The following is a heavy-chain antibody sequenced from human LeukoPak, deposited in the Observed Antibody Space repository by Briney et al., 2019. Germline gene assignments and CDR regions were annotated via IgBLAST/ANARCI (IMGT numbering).Heavy chain of an antibody. V-gene: IGHV3-48*03. CDR1: GFTFSSYA. D-gene: IGHD3/OR15-3a*01. CDR2: ISSSGSTI. J-gene: IGHJ4*02. Sequence: GGSLILSCAASGFTFSSYAMNWVRQAPGKGLEWVSYISSSGSTIYYADSVKGRFTISRDNAKNSLYLQMNSLRAEDTAVYYCARVKKDWFGAPYYFDYWGQGTLVTVSS. CDR3: ARVKKDWFGAPYYFDY.